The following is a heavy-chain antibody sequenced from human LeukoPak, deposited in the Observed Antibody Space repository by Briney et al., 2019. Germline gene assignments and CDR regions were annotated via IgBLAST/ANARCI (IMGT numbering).Heavy chain of an antibody. J-gene: IGHJ4*02. CDR3: ARAGIAAAGSPDY. D-gene: IGHD6-13*01. Sequence: PGGSLRLSCAASGFTFSSYWMHWVRQAPGKGLEWVAVIWYDGSNKYYADSVKGRFTISRDNSKNTLYLQMNSLRAEDTAVYYCARAGIAAAGSPDYWGQGTLVTVSS. CDR2: IWYDGSNK. V-gene: IGHV3-33*08. CDR1: GFTFSSYW.